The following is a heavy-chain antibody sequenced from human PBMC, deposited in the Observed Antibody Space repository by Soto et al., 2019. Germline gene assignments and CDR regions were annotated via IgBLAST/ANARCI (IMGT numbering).Heavy chain of an antibody. CDR3: AIPSRIFAV. D-gene: IGHD2-15*01. Sequence: SETLFLTCTVSGGSISSGGYYWSWIRQHPGKGLEWIGEINHSGSTNYNPSLKSRVTISVDTSKNQFSLKLSSVTAADTAVYYCAIPSRIFAVWGKGTRVTVSS. CDR1: GGSISSGGYY. V-gene: IGHV4-39*07. CDR2: INHSGST. J-gene: IGHJ6*04.